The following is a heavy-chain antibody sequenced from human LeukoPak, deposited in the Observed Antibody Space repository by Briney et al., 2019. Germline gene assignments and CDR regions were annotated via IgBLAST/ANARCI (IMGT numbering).Heavy chain of an antibody. J-gene: IGHJ6*03. V-gene: IGHV3-72*01. CDR1: GFTFSDHY. Sequence: GGSLRLSCAASGFTFSDHYMDWVRQAPGKGLEWVGRTRNKANSYTTEYAASVKGRFTISRDDSKNSLYLQMNSLKTEDTAVYYCARCYYYYMDVWGKGTTDTVSS. CDR2: TRNKANSYTT. CDR3: ARCYYYYMDV.